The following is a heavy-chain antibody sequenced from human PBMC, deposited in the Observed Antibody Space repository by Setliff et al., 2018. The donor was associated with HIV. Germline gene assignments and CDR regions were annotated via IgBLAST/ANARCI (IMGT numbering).Heavy chain of an antibody. J-gene: IGHJ4*02. CDR1: GFTFSNYW. CDR3: TRFSRGDTANY. V-gene: IGHV3-7*01. Sequence: GGSLRLSCAVSGFTFSNYWMSWVRQAPGKGLEWVANIKQDGSDKQYVDSVKGRFIISRDNTKNSLYLQMNSLRAEDTAVYYCTRFSRGDTANYWGQGTLVTVSS. CDR2: IKQDGSDK. D-gene: IGHD5-18*01.